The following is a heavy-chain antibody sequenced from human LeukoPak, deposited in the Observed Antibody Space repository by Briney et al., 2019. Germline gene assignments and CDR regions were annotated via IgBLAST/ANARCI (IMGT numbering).Heavy chain of an antibody. Sequence: GGSLRLSCAASGFTFGTFWMHWVRQAPGKGLVWVSRINTDGSDTTYADSVKGRFTISRDNAKNTLYLQMNSLRGEDTALYYCAKGGYYYYTMDVWGQGTTVTVSS. V-gene: IGHV3-74*01. J-gene: IGHJ6*02. CDR2: INTDGSDT. CDR1: GFTFGTFW. CDR3: AKGGYYYYTMDV.